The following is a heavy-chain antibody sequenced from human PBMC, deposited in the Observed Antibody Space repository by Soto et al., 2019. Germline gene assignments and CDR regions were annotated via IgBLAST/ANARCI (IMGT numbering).Heavy chain of an antibody. CDR1: GGSISSSSYY. CDR3: ATRYDSSGYYFPLVPHYYYYGMDV. V-gene: IGHV4-39*01. J-gene: IGHJ6*02. CDR2: IYYSGST. D-gene: IGHD3-22*01. Sequence: PSETLSLTCTVSGGSISSSSYYWGWIRQPPGKGLEWIGSIYYSGSTYYNPSLKSRVTISVDTSKNQFSLKLSSVTAADTAVYYCATRYDSSGYYFPLVPHYYYYGMDVWGQGTTVTVS.